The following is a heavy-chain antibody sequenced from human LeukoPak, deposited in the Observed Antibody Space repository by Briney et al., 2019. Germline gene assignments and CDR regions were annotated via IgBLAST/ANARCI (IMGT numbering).Heavy chain of an antibody. V-gene: IGHV3-33*01. J-gene: IGHJ4*02. CDR3: ARDPGVSDSWYYFDY. Sequence: GGSLRLSCAASGFTFSSYGMHWVRQAPGKGLEWVAVIWYDGSNKYYADSVKGRFTISRDNSKNTLYLQMNSLRAEDTATYYCARDPGVSDSWYYFDYWGQGALVTVSS. CDR1: GFTFSSYG. CDR2: IWYDGSNK. D-gene: IGHD4-11*01.